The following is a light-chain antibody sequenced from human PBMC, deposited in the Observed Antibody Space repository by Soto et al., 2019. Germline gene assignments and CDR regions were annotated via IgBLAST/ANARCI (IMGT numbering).Light chain of an antibody. Sequence: DIQMTQSPSTLSASVGDRVTITCRASQSTSSWLAWYQQKPGKAPKLLIYKASSLESGVPSRFSGSGSGTEFTLTISSLQPDDFATYYCQKYTNVPTFGGGTKVEIK. V-gene: IGKV1-5*03. CDR2: KAS. CDR3: QKYTNVPT. J-gene: IGKJ4*01. CDR1: QSTSSW.